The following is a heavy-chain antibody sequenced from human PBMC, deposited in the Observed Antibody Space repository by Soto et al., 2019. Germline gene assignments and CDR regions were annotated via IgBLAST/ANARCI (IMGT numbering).Heavy chain of an antibody. V-gene: IGHV3-7*03. D-gene: IGHD3-16*01. CDR2: IKQDGSDK. CDR3: AREGVYGMHV. Sequence: EVQLVESGGGLVQPGGSLRLACAASGFTFSSFWMSWVRQVPGKGLEWVADIKQDGSDKNYVDSVMGRFTISRDNAQNSLYLQMNSLRAEDTAVYYCAREGVYGMHVWGQGTTVTVSS. J-gene: IGHJ6*02. CDR1: GFTFSSFW.